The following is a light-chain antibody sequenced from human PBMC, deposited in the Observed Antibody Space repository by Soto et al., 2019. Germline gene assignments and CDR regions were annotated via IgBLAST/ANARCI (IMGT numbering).Light chain of an antibody. CDR3: QQYGSSPT. Sequence: EIVLTQSPGTLSLSPGERATLSCRASQSVSSVYLAWYQQKPGQAPRLLIFGPATRATGIPDRFSGSGSGTDFTLTISRLEPEAFAVYYCQQYGSSPTFGGGTKVEIK. V-gene: IGKV3-20*01. CDR2: GPA. J-gene: IGKJ4*01. CDR1: QSVSSVY.